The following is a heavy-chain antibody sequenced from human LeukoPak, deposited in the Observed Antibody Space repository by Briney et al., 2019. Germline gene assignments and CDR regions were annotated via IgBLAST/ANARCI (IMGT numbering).Heavy chain of an antibody. D-gene: IGHD6-13*01. CDR3: ARALVRYSSSWYYFDY. J-gene: IGHJ4*02. CDR2: ISYDGSNK. CDR1: GFTFSRYA. Sequence: GRSLRLSCAASGFTFSRYAMHWVRQAPGKGLEWVAVISYDGSNKYYADSVKGRFTISRDNSKNTLYLQMNSLRAEDTAVYYCARALVRYSSSWYYFDYWGQGTLVTVSS. V-gene: IGHV3-30*01.